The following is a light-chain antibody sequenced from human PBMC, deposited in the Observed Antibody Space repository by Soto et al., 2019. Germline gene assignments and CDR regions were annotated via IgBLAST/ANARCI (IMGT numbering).Light chain of an antibody. J-gene: IGKJ2*01. V-gene: IGKV3-15*01. CDR1: QSVSSN. Sequence: EIVMTQSPATLSVSQGERATLSCRASQSVSSNLAWYQQKPGQAPRLLIYGASTRATGIPARFSGSWSGTEFTLTISGLQSEDFADYYCQQYNNWPPYTFGQGTKLEIK. CDR2: GAS. CDR3: QQYNNWPPYT.